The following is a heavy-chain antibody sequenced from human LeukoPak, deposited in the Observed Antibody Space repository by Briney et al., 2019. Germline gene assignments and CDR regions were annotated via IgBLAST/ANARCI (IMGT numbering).Heavy chain of an antibody. D-gene: IGHD2-15*01. V-gene: IGHV1-18*01. J-gene: IGHJ6*03. CDR2: ISAYNGNT. CDR1: GYTFTSYG. Sequence: ASVKVSYKASGYTFTSYGISWVRQAPGQGLEWMGWISAYNGNTNYAQKLQGRVTMTTDTSTSTAYMELRSLRSDDTAVHYCARVVVAPRNDYYYYYMDVWGKGTTVTVSS. CDR3: ARVVVAPRNDYYYYYMDV.